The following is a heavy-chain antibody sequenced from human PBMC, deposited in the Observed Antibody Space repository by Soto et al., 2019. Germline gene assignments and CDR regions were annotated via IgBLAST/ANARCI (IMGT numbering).Heavy chain of an antibody. CDR1: GGSISSGGYS. Sequence: PSETLSLTCAVSGGSISSGGYSWSWIRQPPGKGLEWIGYIYHSGSTYYNPSLKSRVTVSVDTSKNQFSLKLSSVTAADTAVYYCARHRSDFWFDPWGQGTLVTVTS. CDR3: ARHRSDFWFDP. D-gene: IGHD2-15*01. V-gene: IGHV4-30-2*03. J-gene: IGHJ5*02. CDR2: IYHSGST.